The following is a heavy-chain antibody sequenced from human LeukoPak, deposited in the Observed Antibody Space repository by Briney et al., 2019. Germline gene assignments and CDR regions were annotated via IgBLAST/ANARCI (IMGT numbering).Heavy chain of an antibody. V-gene: IGHV3-66*01. D-gene: IGHD3-10*01. CDR1: GFTVSSVY. CDR2: IYTDGNT. Sequence: PGGPLRLSCAASGFTVSSVYMSWVRQAPGKGLEWISVIYTDGNTYYADSVKGRFTIYRDNSRNTLYLQMNSLRDEDTAVYYCARDQYGSGSYPNPWGQGTLVTVSS. CDR3: ARDQYGSGSYPNP. J-gene: IGHJ5*02.